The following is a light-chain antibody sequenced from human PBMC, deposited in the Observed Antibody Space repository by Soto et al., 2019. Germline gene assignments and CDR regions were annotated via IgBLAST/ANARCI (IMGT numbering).Light chain of an antibody. CDR2: AAS. Sequence: IQLTQSPSSLSASVGDRVTITCRASQGISSYLAWYQQKPGKAPKLLIYAASTLQSGVPSRFSGSGSGTDFTLTIRSLQHEDFATYYCQQLNTPITFGQGTRLEIK. V-gene: IGKV1-9*01. CDR1: QGISSY. J-gene: IGKJ5*01. CDR3: QQLNTPIT.